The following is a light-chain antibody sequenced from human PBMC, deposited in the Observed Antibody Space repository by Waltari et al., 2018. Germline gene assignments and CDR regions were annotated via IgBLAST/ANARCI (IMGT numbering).Light chain of an antibody. J-gene: IGLJ2*01. V-gene: IGLV3-19*01. Sequence: SSELTQDPAVSVAMGQTVRITCQGDSLRSYYASWYQQRPGQAPIRVIYDKNNRPSGVPDRFSGSSSHNTGSLTITGAQAEDEASYYCHSRDASGVAGSFGGGTKLTVL. CDR3: HSRDASGVAGS. CDR1: SLRSYY. CDR2: DKN.